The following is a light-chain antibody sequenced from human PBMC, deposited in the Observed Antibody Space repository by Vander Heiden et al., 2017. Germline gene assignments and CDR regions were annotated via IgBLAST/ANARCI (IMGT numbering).Light chain of an antibody. CDR3: QQYKNWPLT. Sequence: EIVMTQSSATMSASPGEGATLSCRATQTVSSNVAWYQQKPGQAPRLLIYGSSIRATGIPARFSGRGSGTEFTLTITSLQSEDFAVYYCQQYKNWPLTFGGGTKVEIK. CDR1: QTVSSN. CDR2: GSS. J-gene: IGKJ4*01. V-gene: IGKV3-15*01.